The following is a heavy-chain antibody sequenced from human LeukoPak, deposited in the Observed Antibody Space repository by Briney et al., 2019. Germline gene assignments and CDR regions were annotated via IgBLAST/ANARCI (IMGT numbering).Heavy chain of an antibody. D-gene: IGHD3-22*01. CDR1: GFTFSSYS. J-gene: IGHJ4*02. Sequence: GGSLRLSCAASGFTFSSYSMNWVRQAPGKGLEWVSFITRSSDHTYYADSVKGRFTISRDNAKNSLDLQMNSLRAEDTAVYYCTKPSRIGYFDSSAHWGQGTLVTVSS. CDR3: TKPSRIGYFDSSAH. CDR2: ITRSSDHT. V-gene: IGHV3-21*01.